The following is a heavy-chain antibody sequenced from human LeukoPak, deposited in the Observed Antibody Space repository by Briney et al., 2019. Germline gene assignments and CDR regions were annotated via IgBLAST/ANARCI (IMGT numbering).Heavy chain of an antibody. V-gene: IGHV7-4-1*02. CDR3: AAGGVVIYW. CDR2: INTITGNP. D-gene: IGHD3-10*01. Sequence: ASVKVSCKASGYDFSDYGINWLRQAPGQGLEWMGWINTITGNPTYVQGFTGRFVFSLDTSVSTTYLPINNLKAEDTAVYYCAAGGVVIYWWGQGTLVTVSS. J-gene: IGHJ4*02. CDR1: GYDFSDYG.